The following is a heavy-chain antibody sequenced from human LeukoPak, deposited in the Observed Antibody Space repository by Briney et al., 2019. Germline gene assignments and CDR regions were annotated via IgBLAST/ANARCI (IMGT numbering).Heavy chain of an antibody. CDR3: AGLVGRYSSGLYYYYFDY. V-gene: IGHV4-4*02. CDR1: GGSISSSNW. J-gene: IGHJ4*02. D-gene: IGHD3-22*01. Sequence: SETLSLTCAVSGGSISSSNWWSWVRQPPGKGLEWIGEMYLSGTTHSNPSVKSRVTISIDKSKNQFFLNLSPVTAADTAVYYCAGLVGRYSSGLYYYYFDYWGQGTLVTVSS. CDR2: MYLSGTT.